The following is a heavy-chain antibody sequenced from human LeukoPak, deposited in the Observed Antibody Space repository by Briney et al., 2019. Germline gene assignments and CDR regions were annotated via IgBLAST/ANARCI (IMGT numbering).Heavy chain of an antibody. CDR1: GYTFTSYD. D-gene: IGHD1-26*01. V-gene: IGHV1-8*01. CDR3: ARGRITVGATVY. CDR2: MNPNSGNT. Sequence: GASVKVSCKASGYTFTSYDINWVRQATGQGLEWMGWMNPNSGNTGYAQKFQGRVTMTRNTSISTAYMELSSLRSEGTAVYYCARGRITVGATVYWGQGTLVTVSS. J-gene: IGHJ4*02.